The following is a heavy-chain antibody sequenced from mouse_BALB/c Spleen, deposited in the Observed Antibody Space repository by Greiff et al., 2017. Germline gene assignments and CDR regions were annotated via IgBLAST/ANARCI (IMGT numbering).Heavy chain of an antibody. D-gene: IGHD1-1*01. Sequence: EVKLVESGGGLVKPGGSLKLSCAASGFTFSSYAMSWVRQTPEKRLEWVATISSGGSYTYYPDSVKGRFTISRDNAKNTLYLQMSSLRSEDTAMYYCARHNYGSSPFAYWGQGTTLTVSS. CDR1: GFTFSSYA. V-gene: IGHV5-9-3*01. CDR3: ARHNYGSSPFAY. CDR2: ISSGGSYT. J-gene: IGHJ2*01.